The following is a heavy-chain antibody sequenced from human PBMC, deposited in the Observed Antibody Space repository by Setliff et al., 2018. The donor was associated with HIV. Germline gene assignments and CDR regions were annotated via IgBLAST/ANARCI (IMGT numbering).Heavy chain of an antibody. J-gene: IGHJ4*02. CDR3: AKLLPAADMAREIDS. Sequence: PSETLSLTCTVSGDSISRRIYYWGWIRQPPGKGLEWIGNFYYSGSSHYNPSLKSRVTISVDTSKNQFPLKLISVSAADTAVYYCAKLLPAADMAREIDSWGQGTLVTVSS. CDR2: FYYSGSS. D-gene: IGHD2-2*01. V-gene: IGHV4-39*01. CDR1: GDSISRRIYY.